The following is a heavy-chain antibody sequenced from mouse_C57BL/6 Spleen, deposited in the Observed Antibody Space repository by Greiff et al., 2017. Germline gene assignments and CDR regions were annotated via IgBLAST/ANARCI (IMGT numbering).Heavy chain of an antibody. Sequence: QVQLKESGAELAKPGASVKLSCKASGYTFTSYWMHWVKQRPGQGLEWIGYINPSSGYTKYNQKFKDKATLTADKSSSTAYMQLSSLTYEDSAVYYCARSYGNRGYYFDYWGQGTTLTVSS. J-gene: IGHJ2*01. CDR2: INPSSGYT. CDR1: GYTFTSYW. D-gene: IGHD2-1*01. CDR3: ARSYGNRGYYFDY. V-gene: IGHV1-7*01.